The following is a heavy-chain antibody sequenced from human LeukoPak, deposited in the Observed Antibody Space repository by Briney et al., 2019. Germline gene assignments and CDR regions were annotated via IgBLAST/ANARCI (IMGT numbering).Heavy chain of an antibody. D-gene: IGHD6-19*01. Sequence: PSETLSLTCAVYGGSFSGYYWSWIRQPPGRALEGIGDINHSGSTNYNPSLKSRVTISVDTSKNQFSLKLSSVTAADTAVYYCARVLPRSSGWYGDYYYYIDVWGKGTTVTVSS. CDR3: ARVLPRSSGWYGDYYYYIDV. CDR2: INHSGST. CDR1: GGSFSGYY. J-gene: IGHJ6*03. V-gene: IGHV4-34*01.